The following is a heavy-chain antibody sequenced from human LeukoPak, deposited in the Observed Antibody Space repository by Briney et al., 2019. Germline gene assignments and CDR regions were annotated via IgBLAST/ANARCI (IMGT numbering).Heavy chain of an antibody. CDR3: ARDRTRIAAAGLDASDI. CDR1: GFTFSSYS. CDR2: ISSSSSYI. Sequence: GGSLRLSCAASGFTFSSYSTNWVRQAPGKGLEWVSSISSSSSYIYYADSVKGRFTISRDNAKNSLYLQMNSLRAEDTAVYYCARDRTRIAAAGLDASDIWGQGTMVTVSS. J-gene: IGHJ3*02. D-gene: IGHD6-13*01. V-gene: IGHV3-21*01.